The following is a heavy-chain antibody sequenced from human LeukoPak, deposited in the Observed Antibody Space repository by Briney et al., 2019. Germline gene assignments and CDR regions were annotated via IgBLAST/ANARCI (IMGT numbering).Heavy chain of an antibody. CDR2: IYHSGST. J-gene: IGHJ3*02. CDR1: GGSISSGGYS. D-gene: IGHD3-22*01. Sequence: SETLSLTCAVSGGSISSGGYSWRWIRQPPGTGLEWIGYIYHSGSTYYNPSLKSRVSISADASKRQFSLKLTSVTAADTAVYYCARDQADSSGYSAGAFDIWGQGTMVTVSS. V-gene: IGHV4-30-2*01. CDR3: ARDQADSSGYSAGAFDI.